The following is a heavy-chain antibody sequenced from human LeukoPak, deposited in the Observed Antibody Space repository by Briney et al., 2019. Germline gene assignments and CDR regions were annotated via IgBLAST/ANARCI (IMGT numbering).Heavy chain of an antibody. CDR1: GYTFSNYD. V-gene: IGHV1-8*01. J-gene: IGHJ4*02. CDR3: ARAVRYQLLPDY. D-gene: IGHD2-2*01. CDR2: MNPNSGNT. Sequence: ASVKVSFKASGYTFSNYDISWVRQATGQGLEWMGWMNPNSGNTGYALQFQGRVTFSTDSSKTTGYMEMSSVRSDDTAVYYCARAVRYQLLPDYWGQGTLVTVSS.